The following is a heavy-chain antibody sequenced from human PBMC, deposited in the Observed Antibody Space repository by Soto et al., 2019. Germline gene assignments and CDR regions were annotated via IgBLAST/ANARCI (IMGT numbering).Heavy chain of an antibody. J-gene: IGHJ4*02. V-gene: IGHV1-46*01. Sequence: GASVKVSCKASGYTLTNFYIHWLRQAPGQKLEWMGRIIPNGGTTNYAHNFQGRVTITADQSTSTAYMDLSSLRSEDTAVYYCASGRWIFGVVNPYYFDYWGQGTLVTVSS. D-gene: IGHD3-3*01. CDR1: GYTLTNFY. CDR3: ASGRWIFGVVNPYYFDY. CDR2: IIPNGGTT.